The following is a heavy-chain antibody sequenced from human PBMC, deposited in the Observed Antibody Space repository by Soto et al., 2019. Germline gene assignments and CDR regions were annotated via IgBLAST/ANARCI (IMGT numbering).Heavy chain of an antibody. V-gene: IGHV3-48*03. D-gene: IGHD3-22*01. Sequence: PGGSLRLSCAASGFTFSSYEMNWVRQAPGKGLEWVSYISSSGSTIYYADSVKGRFTISRDNAKNSLYLQMNSLRAEATAVYYCARDGDYYDSSGYCDYWGQGTLVTVSS. CDR3: ARDGDYYDSSGYCDY. CDR2: ISSSGSTI. J-gene: IGHJ4*02. CDR1: GFTFSSYE.